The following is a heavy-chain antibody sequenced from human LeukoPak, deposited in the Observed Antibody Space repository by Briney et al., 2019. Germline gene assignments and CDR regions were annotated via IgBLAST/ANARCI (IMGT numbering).Heavy chain of an antibody. CDR2: INDGGST. CDR1: GGSLRGYY. D-gene: IGHD3-3*01. V-gene: IGHV4-34*01. CDR3: ARSRFFFADY. J-gene: IGHJ4*02. Sequence: SETLSLTCAVYGGSLRGYYWSWIRQPPGKGPEWIGEINDGGSTKYNPSLKSRVTISLDMSKNQFSLNLSSVTAADTAVYYCARSRFFFADYWGQGTLVTVSS.